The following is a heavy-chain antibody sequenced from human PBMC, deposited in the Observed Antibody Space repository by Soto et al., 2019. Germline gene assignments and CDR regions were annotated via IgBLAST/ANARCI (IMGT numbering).Heavy chain of an antibody. CDR1: GGSISSYY. J-gene: IGHJ4*02. Sequence: SETLSLTCTVSGGSISSYYWSWIRQPPGKGLEWIGYIYYSGSTNYNPSLKSGVTISVDTSKNQFSLNLSSVTATATAVYYFASYDYYDSSGLAYWGQGTRGTVSS. CDR3: ASYDYYDSSGLAY. D-gene: IGHD3-22*01. CDR2: IYYSGST. V-gene: IGHV4-59*01.